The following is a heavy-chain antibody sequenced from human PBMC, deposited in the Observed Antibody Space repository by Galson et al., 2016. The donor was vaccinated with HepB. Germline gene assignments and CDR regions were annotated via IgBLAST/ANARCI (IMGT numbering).Heavy chain of an antibody. CDR3: ARDGETVGRLFTPDY. Sequence: SLRLSCAASGFTVSSKYMSWVRQAPGKRLEWVSVIHSGGSAYYAESGKGRFTISRDNAKNPLYLQMNSLRAEDTAVYYCARDGETVGRLFTPDYWGQGTLVTVSS. D-gene: IGHD7-27*01. CDR1: GFTVSSKY. V-gene: IGHV3-53*01. CDR2: IHSGGSA. J-gene: IGHJ4*02.